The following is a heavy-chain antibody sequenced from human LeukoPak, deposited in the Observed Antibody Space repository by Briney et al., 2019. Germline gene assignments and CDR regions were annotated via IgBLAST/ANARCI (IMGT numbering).Heavy chain of an antibody. J-gene: IGHJ5*01. V-gene: IGHV3-48*02. D-gene: IGHD2-15*01. CDR1: GFTFSRYS. Sequence: GGSLRLSCAASGFTFSRYSMNWVRQAPGKGLEWVSYISSSGTTKYYADSVKGRFTISRDNVKNSLYLQMNSLRDEDTAVYYCAVEGYCSGGSCYTNWFDSWGQGTLVTVSS. CDR2: ISSSGTTK. CDR3: AVEGYCSGGSCYTNWFDS.